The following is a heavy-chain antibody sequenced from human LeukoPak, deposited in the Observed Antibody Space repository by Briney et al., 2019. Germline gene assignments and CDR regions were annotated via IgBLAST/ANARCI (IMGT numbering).Heavy chain of an antibody. V-gene: IGHV3-33*01. CDR2: IWYDGSNK. CDR3: ARGEGSSYYFDY. J-gene: IGHJ4*02. Sequence: GGSLRLPRAASGFTLSSYGMHWVRQAPGKGLEWVAVIWYDGSNKYYADSVKGRFTISRDNSKNTLYLQMNSLRAEDTAVYYCARGEGSSYYFDYWGQGTLVTVSS. D-gene: IGHD1-26*01. CDR1: GFTLSSYG.